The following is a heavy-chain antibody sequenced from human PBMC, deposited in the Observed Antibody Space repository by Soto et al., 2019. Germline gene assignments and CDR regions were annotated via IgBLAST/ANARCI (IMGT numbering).Heavy chain of an antibody. J-gene: IGHJ3*02. V-gene: IGHV4-59*01. CDR2: IYYSGST. D-gene: IGHD3-22*01. CDR3: ARLVVTTARDAFDI. Sequence: PSETLSLTCTVSGGSISSYYWSWIRQPPGKGLEWIGYIYYSGSTNYNPSLKSQVTISVDTSKNQFSLKMSSVTAAETAVYYCARLVVTTARDAFDIWGQGTMVTVSS. CDR1: GGSISSYY.